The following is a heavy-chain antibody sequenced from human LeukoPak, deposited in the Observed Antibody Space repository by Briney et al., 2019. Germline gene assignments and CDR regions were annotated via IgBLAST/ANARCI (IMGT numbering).Heavy chain of an antibody. D-gene: IGHD3-16*01. V-gene: IGHV3-7*03. J-gene: IGHJ6*02. CDR2: INHNGNVN. CDR3: ARGGGLDV. Sequence: PGGSLRLSCAASGFAFNTYALSWVRQAPGKGLEWVASINHNGNVNYYVDSVKGRFTISRDNAKNPLYLQMSNLRAEDTAVYFCARGGGLDVWGQGATVTVSS. CDR1: GFAFNTYA.